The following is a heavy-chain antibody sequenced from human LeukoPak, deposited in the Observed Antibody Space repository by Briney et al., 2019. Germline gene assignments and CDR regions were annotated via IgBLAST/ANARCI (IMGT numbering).Heavy chain of an antibody. J-gene: IGHJ5*02. V-gene: IGHV4-59*01. CDR1: GGSISSFY. D-gene: IGHD5-18*01. Sequence: HSEPLSLPCTVSGGSISSFYWSWIRQPPGKGLEYIGYIYNSGSTNYSPSLKSRVTISVDTSKNQFSLKLSSVTAADTAVYYCARGTQLWLPTNWFDPWGQGTLVTVSS. CDR2: IYNSGST. CDR3: ARGTQLWLPTNWFDP.